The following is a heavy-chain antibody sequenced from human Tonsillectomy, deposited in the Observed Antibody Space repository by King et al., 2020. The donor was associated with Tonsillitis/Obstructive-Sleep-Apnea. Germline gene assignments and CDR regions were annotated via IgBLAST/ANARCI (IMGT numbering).Heavy chain of an antibody. D-gene: IGHD3-22*01. J-gene: IGHJ3*02. V-gene: IGHV1-46*01. CDR2: INPSGGSA. CDR1: GYTFTTYY. CDR3: ARDIGYYDSSGYYDAFDT. Sequence: QLVQSGAEVRKPGASVKVSCKASGYTFTTYYIHWVRQAPGQGLEWMGIINPSGGSASYAQKFQGRVTMTRDTSTSTVYMQLSSLRSEDTAVYYCARDIGYYDSSGYYDAFDTWGQGTMVTVSS.